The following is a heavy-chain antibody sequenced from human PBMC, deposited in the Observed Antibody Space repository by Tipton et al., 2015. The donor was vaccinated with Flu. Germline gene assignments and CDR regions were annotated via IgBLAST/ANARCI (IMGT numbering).Heavy chain of an antibody. D-gene: IGHD2-21*02. CDR3: ARDKTCGSDFCGFDL. CDR1: GYKFNNYA. Sequence: QLVQSGPEVKKPGASVKVSCKASGYKFNNYAVSWVRQAPGQGLEWMGWVSTYNGDTNYAQKFQGRVIMTTDTSTNIAYMELRSLRSDDTAIYYCARDKTCGSDFCGFDLWGRGTLVTVSS. J-gene: IGHJ4*02. V-gene: IGHV1-18*01. CDR2: VSTYNGDT.